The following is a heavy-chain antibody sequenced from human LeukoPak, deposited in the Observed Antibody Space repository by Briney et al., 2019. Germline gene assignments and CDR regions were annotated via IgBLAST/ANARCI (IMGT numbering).Heavy chain of an antibody. CDR3: ARIGYYDLWSGYPNDAFDI. V-gene: IGHV4-34*01. D-gene: IGHD3-3*01. CDR1: GGSFSGYY. J-gene: IGHJ3*02. CDR2: INHSGST. Sequence: SETLSLTCAVYGGSFSGYYWSWIRQPPGKGLEWIGEINHSGSTNYNPSLKSRVTISVDTSKNQFSLKLSSVTAADTAVYYCARIGYYDLWSGYPNDAFDIWGQGTMVTVSS.